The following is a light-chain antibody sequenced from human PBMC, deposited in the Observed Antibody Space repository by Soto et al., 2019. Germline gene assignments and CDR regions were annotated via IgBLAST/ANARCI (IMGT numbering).Light chain of an antibody. CDR2: GAS. Sequence: EIVRTQSPATLSVSPGQRATLSCRASQSVSSDLAWYQQKPGQAPRLLIYGASTRATGIPARFSGSGSGTDFTLTISRLEPEDFAVYYCQQYGSSPPLTFGGGTKVDIK. CDR3: QQYGSSPPLT. V-gene: IGKV3-15*01. J-gene: IGKJ4*01. CDR1: QSVSSD.